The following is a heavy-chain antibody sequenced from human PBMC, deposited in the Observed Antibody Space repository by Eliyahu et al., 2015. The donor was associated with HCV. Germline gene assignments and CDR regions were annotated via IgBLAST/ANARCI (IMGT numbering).Heavy chain of an antibody. D-gene: IGHD3-3*01. CDR3: ARDRGDGGSYDFWSGYYVYGMDV. CDR2: IYYSGST. Sequence: QVQLQESGPGLVKPSETLSLXXTVXGXSIRSXYLSWXXQPPGKGLEWIGYIYYSGSTNYNPSLKSRVTISVDTSKNQFSLKLSSVTAADTAVYYCARDRGDGGSYDFWSGYYVYGMDVWGQGTTVTVSS. J-gene: IGHJ6*02. V-gene: IGHV4-59*01. CDR1: GXSIRSXY.